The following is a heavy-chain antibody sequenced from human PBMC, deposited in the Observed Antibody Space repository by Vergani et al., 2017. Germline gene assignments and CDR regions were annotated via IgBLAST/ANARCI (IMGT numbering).Heavy chain of an antibody. CDR1: GGSISSGSYY. CDR3: ARVFGGEQVDV. Sequence: QVQLQESGPGLVKPSQTLSLTCTVSGGSISSGSYYWSWIRQPAGKGLEWIGRIYTSGSTNYNPSLKSRVTISVDTSKNQFSLKLSSVTAADTAVYYCARVFGGEQVDVGGKGTTVTVSS. CDR2: IYTSGST. J-gene: IGHJ6*04. D-gene: IGHD3-16*01. V-gene: IGHV4-61*02.